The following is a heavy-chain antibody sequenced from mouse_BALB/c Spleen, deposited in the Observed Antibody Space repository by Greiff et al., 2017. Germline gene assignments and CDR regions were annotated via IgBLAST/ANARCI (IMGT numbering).Heavy chain of an antibody. V-gene: IGHV14-1*02. J-gene: IGHJ3*01. CDR1: GFNIKDYY. Sequence: EVQLQQSGAELVRPGALVKLSCKASGFNIKDYYMHWVKQRPEQGLEWIGWIDPENGNTIYDPKFQGKASITADTSSNTAYLQLSSLTSEDTAVYYCARLYDGYYGFAYWGQGTLVTVSA. D-gene: IGHD2-3*01. CDR3: ARLYDGYYGFAY. CDR2: IDPENGNT.